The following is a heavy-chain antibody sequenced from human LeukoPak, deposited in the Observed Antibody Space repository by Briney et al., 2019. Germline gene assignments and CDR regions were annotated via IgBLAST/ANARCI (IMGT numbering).Heavy chain of an antibody. J-gene: IGHJ6*03. V-gene: IGHV4-34*01. CDR1: GGSFSGYY. CDR2: INHSGST. CDR3: ARGARSDEGSGRGWYYYYMDV. Sequence: SETLSLTCAVYGGSFSGYYWSWIRQPPGKGLEWIGEINHSGSTNYNPSLKSRVTISVDTSKNQFSLKLSSVTAADTAVYYCARGARSDEGSGRGWYYYYMDVWGKGTTVTVSS. D-gene: IGHD3-10*01.